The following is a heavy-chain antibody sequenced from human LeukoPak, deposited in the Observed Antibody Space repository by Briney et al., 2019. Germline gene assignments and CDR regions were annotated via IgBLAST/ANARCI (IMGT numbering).Heavy chain of an antibody. J-gene: IGHJ3*02. V-gene: IGHV1-69*06. Sequence: ASVKVSCKASGGTFSSYAISWVRQAPGQGLEWMGGIIPIFGTANYAQKSQGRVTIIADKSTSTAYMELSSLRSEDTAVYYCARRYCTNGVCYHDRGAFDIWGQGTMVTVSS. CDR2: IIPIFGTA. D-gene: IGHD2-8*01. CDR1: GGTFSSYA. CDR3: ARRYCTNGVCYHDRGAFDI.